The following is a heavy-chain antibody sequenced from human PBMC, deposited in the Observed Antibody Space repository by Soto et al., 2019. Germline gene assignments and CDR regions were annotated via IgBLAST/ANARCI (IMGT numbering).Heavy chain of an antibody. J-gene: IGHJ1*01. Sequence: SVKVSCKASGGTFSSYAISWVRQAPGQGLEWMGGIIPIFGTANYAQKFQGRVTITADESTSTAYMELSSLRSEDTAVYYCAREGLDCSGGSRYSGYFQHWGQGTLVTVSS. CDR3: AREGLDCSGGSRYSGYFQH. CDR1: GGTFSSYA. V-gene: IGHV1-69*13. CDR2: IIPIFGTA. D-gene: IGHD2-15*01.